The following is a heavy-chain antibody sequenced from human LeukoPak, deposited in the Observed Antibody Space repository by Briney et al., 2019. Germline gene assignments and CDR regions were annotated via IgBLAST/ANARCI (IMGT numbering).Heavy chain of an antibody. V-gene: IGHV3-30*04. CDR2: ISYDGSNK. CDR1: GFTFSSYA. CDR3: ARAERWLQPVDY. J-gene: IGHJ4*02. Sequence: GRYLRLSCAASGFTFSSYAMHWVRQAPGKGLEWVAVISYDGSNKYYADSVKGRFTISRDNSKNTLYLQMNSLRAEDTAVYYCARAERWLQPVDYWGQGTLVTVSS. D-gene: IGHD5-24*01.